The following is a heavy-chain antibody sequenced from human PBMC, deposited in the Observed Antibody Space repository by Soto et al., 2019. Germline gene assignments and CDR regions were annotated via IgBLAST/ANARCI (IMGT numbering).Heavy chain of an antibody. V-gene: IGHV2-5*02. J-gene: IGHJ4*02. CDR1: GFSLTSHHMG. D-gene: IGHD4-17*01. CDR3: AHAGDYDLLSFDH. CDR2: IYWDGDE. Sequence: QITLRESGPALVRPAQTLTLTCTFSGFSLTSHHMGVAWIRQPPGKAMEWLALIYWDGDERFNPSLKDRLATSKDTSKNQVVLTMTNMGPLDTATYFCAHAGDYDLLSFDHWGPGTLVTVSS.